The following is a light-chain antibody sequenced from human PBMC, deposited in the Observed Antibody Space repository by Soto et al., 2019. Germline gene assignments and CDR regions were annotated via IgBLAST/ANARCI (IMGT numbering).Light chain of an antibody. CDR3: QQRVDWPLT. J-gene: IGKJ4*01. CDR1: QSVSSY. Sequence: EIVLTQPPATLSLSPGERATLSCRASQSVSSYLVWFQQKPGQAPRLLIYDASTRASGIPARFSGSGSGTDFTLTISSLEPEDFAVYYCQQRVDWPLTFGGGTKVEIK. V-gene: IGKV3-11*01. CDR2: DAS.